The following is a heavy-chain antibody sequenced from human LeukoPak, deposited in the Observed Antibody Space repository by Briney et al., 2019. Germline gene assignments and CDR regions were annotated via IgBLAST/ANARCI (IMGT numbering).Heavy chain of an antibody. Sequence: LEASVKVSCKASGYTFTDYNIHWVRQAPGQGLEWMGWTNPNSGGANYAQKFQDRVTMTRDTSISTAYMELSGVRSDDSAVYYCTRDRLGESGWFDPWGQGTLVTVSS. CDR3: TRDRLGESGWFDP. CDR1: GYTFTDYN. D-gene: IGHD3-16*01. J-gene: IGHJ5*02. V-gene: IGHV1-2*03. CDR2: TNPNSGGA.